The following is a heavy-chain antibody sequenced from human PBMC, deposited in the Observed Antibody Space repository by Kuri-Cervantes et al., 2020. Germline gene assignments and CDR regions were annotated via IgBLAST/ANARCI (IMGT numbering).Heavy chain of an antibody. CDR2: IYPDDSDT. V-gene: IGHV5-51*01. J-gene: IGHJ4*02. D-gene: IGHD2-8*02. CDR1: GYSFATYW. Sequence: GASLKISWKGSGYSFATYWIGWVRQMPGRGLEWMGIIYPDDSDTRYSPSFQGQVTVSADKSINTAYLQWSSLKASDTAMYYCARHPGVLVVPPDYWGQGTLVTVSS. CDR3: ARHPGVLVVPPDY.